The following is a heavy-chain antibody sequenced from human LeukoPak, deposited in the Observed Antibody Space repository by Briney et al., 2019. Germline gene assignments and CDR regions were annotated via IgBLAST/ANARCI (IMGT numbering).Heavy chain of an antibody. CDR3: VKRGYDFWSGYYTDY. D-gene: IGHD3-3*01. V-gene: IGHV3-64D*09. Sequence: GGSLRLSCSASGLTFSSYAMHWVRQAPGKGLEYVSAISSNGGSTYYADSVKGRFTISRDNSKNTLYLQMSSLRAEDTAVYYCVKRGYDFWSGYYTDYWGQGTLVTVSS. CDR2: ISSNGGST. J-gene: IGHJ4*02. CDR1: GLTFSSYA.